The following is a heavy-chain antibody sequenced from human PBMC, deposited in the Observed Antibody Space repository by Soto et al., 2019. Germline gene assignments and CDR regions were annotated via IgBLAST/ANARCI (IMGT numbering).Heavy chain of an antibody. CDR1: GYAFTTYG. J-gene: IGHJ4*02. CDR3: ARGRYGDY. D-gene: IGHD1-1*01. CDR2: ISAHNDNT. V-gene: IGHV1-18*01. Sequence: QVHLVQSGAEVKKPGASVKVSCKGSGYAFTTYGITWVRQAPGQGLEWMGWISAHNDNTNYAQKLQGRVTVTRVTSTSTAYMELRSLRSDDTAVYYCARGRYGDYWGQGALVTVSS.